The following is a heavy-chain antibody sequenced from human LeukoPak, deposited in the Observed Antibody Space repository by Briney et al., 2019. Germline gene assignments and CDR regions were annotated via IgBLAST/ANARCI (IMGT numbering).Heavy chain of an antibody. D-gene: IGHD1-26*01. CDR1: GFTFSTYA. V-gene: IGHV3-23*01. J-gene: IGHJ4*02. CDR3: AKEDGSYHPSRFDY. Sequence: GRSLRLSCAASGFTFSTYAMHWVRQAPGKGLEWVSAISGSGGSTYYADSVKGRFTISRDNSKNTLYLQMNSLRAEDTAVYYCAKEDGSYHPSRFDYWGQGTLVTVSS. CDR2: ISGSGGST.